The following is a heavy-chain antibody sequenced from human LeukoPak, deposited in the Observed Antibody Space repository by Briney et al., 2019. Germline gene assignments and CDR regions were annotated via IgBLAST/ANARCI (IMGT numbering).Heavy chain of an antibody. CDR3: ARRPVRQNWFDP. D-gene: IGHD1-14*01. CDR2: IIPIFGTA. J-gene: IGHJ5*02. CDR1: GGTFSCYA. Sequence: ASVKVSCKASGGTFSCYAISWVRQAPGQGLEWMGGIIPIFGTANYAQKFQGRVTMTRDMSTSTVYMELSSLRSEDTAVYYCARRPVRQNWFDPWGQGTLVTVSS. V-gene: IGHV1-69*05.